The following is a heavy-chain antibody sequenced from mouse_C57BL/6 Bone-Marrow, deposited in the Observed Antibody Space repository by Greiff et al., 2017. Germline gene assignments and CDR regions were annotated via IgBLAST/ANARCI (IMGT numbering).Heavy chain of an antibody. CDR1: GFTFSSYA. CDR2: ISDGGSYT. Sequence: EVKVVESGAGLVKPGGSLKLSCAASGFTFSSYAMSWVRQTPEKRLEWVATISDGGSYTYYPDNVKGRFTISRDNAKNNLYLQMSHLKSEDTAMYYCARGYYYGSDDYWGQGTTLTVSS. J-gene: IGHJ2*01. CDR3: ARGYYYGSDDY. D-gene: IGHD1-1*01. V-gene: IGHV5-4*03.